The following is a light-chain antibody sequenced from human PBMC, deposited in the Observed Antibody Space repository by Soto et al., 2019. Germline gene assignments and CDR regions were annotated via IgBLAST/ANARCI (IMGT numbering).Light chain of an antibody. CDR3: QQYGSSPWT. CDR2: GAS. J-gene: IGKJ1*01. V-gene: IGKV3-20*01. CDR1: QSVSSSY. Sequence: EIVLTQSPGTLSLSPEERATLSCRASQSVSSSYLAWYQQKPGQAPRLLIYGASSRATGIPDRFSGSGSGTDFTLTISRLEPEDFAVYYCQQYGSSPWTFGQGTK.